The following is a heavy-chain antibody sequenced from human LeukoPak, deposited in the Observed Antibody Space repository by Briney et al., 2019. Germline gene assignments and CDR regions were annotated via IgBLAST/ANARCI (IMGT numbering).Heavy chain of an antibody. Sequence: SSETLSLTCAVSGGSISSSNWWSWVRQPPGKGLEWIGEIYHSGSTNYNPSLKSRVTISVDKSKNQFSLKLSSVTAADTAVYYCARGYDGSGYYYRNWYFDLWGRGTLVTVSS. CDR2: IYHSGST. J-gene: IGHJ2*01. CDR3: ARGYDGSGYYYRNWYFDL. V-gene: IGHV4-4*02. CDR1: GGSISSSNW. D-gene: IGHD3-22*01.